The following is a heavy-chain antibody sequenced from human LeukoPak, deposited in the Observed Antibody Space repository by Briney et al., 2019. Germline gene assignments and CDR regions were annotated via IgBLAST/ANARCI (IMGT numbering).Heavy chain of an antibody. CDR3: AGRHCSGGGCYFAGADPFDY. V-gene: IGHV3-53*01. J-gene: IGHJ4*02. CDR2: IYSGGNM. D-gene: IGHD2-15*01. CDR1: GFTVSSTY. Sequence: GGSLRLSCAASGFTVSSTYMSWVRQAPGKGLEWVSVIYSGGNMYYIESVKGRFTISRDTSKNTLYLQMNSLRAEDTAVYFCAGRHCSGGGCYFAGADPFDYWGQGTLVTVSS.